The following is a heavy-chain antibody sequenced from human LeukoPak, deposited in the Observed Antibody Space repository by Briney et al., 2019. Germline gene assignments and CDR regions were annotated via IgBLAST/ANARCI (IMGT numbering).Heavy chain of an antibody. CDR2: ISYDGSSQ. J-gene: IGHJ4*02. D-gene: IGHD2-15*01. CDR1: GFTFSSYG. Sequence: GGSLRLSCAASGFTFSSYGMHWVRQAPGKGLEWVAVISYDGSSQDYADSVKGRFTISRDNAKNSLYLQMNSLRAGDAAVYYCAKAPVTTCSGAYCYPFDYWSQGTLVTVSS. V-gene: IGHV3-30*18. CDR3: AKAPVTTCSGAYCYPFDY.